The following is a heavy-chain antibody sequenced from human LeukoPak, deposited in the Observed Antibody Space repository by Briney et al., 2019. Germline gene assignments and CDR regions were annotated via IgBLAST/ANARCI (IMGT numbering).Heavy chain of an antibody. D-gene: IGHD1-26*01. CDR3: ARELLGATWYGMDV. Sequence: SETLSLTCTVSGGSISSYYWSWIRQPPGKGLEWIGYIYDSGSSNYNPSLKSRVTISVDTSKNQFSLKLSSVTDDDTAVYYCARELLGATWYGMDVWGQGTTVTVSS. CDR2: IYDSGSS. CDR1: GGSISSYY. J-gene: IGHJ6*02. V-gene: IGHV4-59*01.